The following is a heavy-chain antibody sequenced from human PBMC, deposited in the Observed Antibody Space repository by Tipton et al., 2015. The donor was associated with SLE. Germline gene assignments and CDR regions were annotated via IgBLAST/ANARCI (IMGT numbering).Heavy chain of an antibody. CDR1: GWSFGDYY. D-gene: IGHD6-19*01. V-gene: IGHV4-34*01. CDR3: ASDSPTVAGTFDS. J-gene: IGHJ4*02. CDR2: INHSGST. Sequence: GLVKPSETLYLTCAIYGWSFGDYYWSWIRQPPEKGLECIGEINHSGSTNYNPSLKSRAAMSVDTSKSNFSLKLTSVTAADTAVYFCASDSPTVAGTFDSWGQGTLVLVSA.